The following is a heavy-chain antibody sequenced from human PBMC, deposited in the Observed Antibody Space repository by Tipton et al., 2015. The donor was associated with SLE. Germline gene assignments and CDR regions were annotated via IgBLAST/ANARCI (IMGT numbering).Heavy chain of an antibody. J-gene: IGHJ3*02. CDR1: GYTFTGYY. CDR3: ARSRVIGLLGAFDI. V-gene: IGHV1-2*02. CDR2: INPNSGGT. Sequence: QLVQSGAEVKKPGTSVKVSCKASGYTFTGYYMHWVRQAPGQGLEWMGWINPNSGGTNYAQKFQGRVTMTRDTSISTAYMELSSLRSDDTAVYYCARSRVIGLLGAFDIWGQGTMVIVSS. D-gene: IGHD2/OR15-2a*01.